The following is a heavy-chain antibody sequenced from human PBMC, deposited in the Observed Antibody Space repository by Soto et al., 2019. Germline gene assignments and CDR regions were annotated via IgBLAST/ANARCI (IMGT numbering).Heavy chain of an antibody. CDR2: IYYSGST. Sequence: SETLSLTCTVSGGSISSYYWSWIRQPPGKGLEWIGYIYYSGSTNYNPSLKSRVTISVDTSKNQFSLKLSSVTAADTAVYYCARRLKDIVVVPAAMPDYYYYYYMAVWGKGTTVTVSS. J-gene: IGHJ6*03. D-gene: IGHD2-2*01. CDR1: GGSISSYY. V-gene: IGHV4-59*01. CDR3: ARRLKDIVVVPAAMPDYYYYYYMAV.